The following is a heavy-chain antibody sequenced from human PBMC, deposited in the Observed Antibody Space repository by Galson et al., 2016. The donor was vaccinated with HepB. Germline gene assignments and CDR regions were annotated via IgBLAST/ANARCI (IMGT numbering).Heavy chain of an antibody. CDR3: ARDQYNWNDGRNFYYYYYMDV. J-gene: IGHJ6*03. CDR2: IYSGGST. Sequence: SLRLSCAASGFTVSNNYMSWVRQAPGKGLEWVSVIYSGGSTKYADSVKGRFTISRDNSKNTLYLQMNSLRAEDTAVYFCARDQYNWNDGRNFYYYYYMDVWGKGTTVTVSS. CDR1: GFTVSNNY. D-gene: IGHD1-1*01. V-gene: IGHV3-66*01.